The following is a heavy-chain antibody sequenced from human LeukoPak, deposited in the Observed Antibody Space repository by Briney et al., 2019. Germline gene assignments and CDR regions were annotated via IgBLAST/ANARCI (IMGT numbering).Heavy chain of an antibody. Sequence: SETLSLTCAVYGGSFSGYYWSWIRQPPGKGLEWIGEINHSGSTNYNPSLKSRVTISVDKSKNQFSLKLSSVTAADTAVYYCASRGSSSGYSYYYYGMDVWGQGTTVTVSS. J-gene: IGHJ6*02. CDR2: INHSGST. CDR3: ASRGSSSGYSYYYYGMDV. D-gene: IGHD3-22*01. V-gene: IGHV4-34*01. CDR1: GGSFSGYY.